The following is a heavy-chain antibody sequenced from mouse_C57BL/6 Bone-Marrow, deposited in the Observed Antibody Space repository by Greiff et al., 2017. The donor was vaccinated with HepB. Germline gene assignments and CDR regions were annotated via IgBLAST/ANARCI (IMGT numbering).Heavy chain of an antibody. CDR3: ARGVVADYWYFDV. J-gene: IGHJ1*03. CDR2: IYPGGGYT. D-gene: IGHD1-1*01. Sequence: QVQLQQSGAELVRPGTSVKMSCKASGYTFTNYWIGWAKQRPGHGLEWIGDIYPGGGYTNYNEKFKGKATLTADKSSSTAYMQFSSLTSEDSAIYYYARGVVADYWYFDVWGTGTTVTVSS. CDR1: GYTFTNYW. V-gene: IGHV1-63*01.